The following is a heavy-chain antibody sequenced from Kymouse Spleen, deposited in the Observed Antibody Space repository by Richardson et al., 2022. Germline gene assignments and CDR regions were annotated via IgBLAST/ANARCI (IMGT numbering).Heavy chain of an antibody. CDR1: GFTFSGSA. V-gene: IGHV3-73*02. D-gene: IGHD1-1*01,IGHD1-7*01. CDR3: TRPSTGTPYYYYGMDV. J-gene: IGHJ6*02. CDR2: IRSKANSYAT. Sequence: EVQLVESGGGLVQPGGSLKLSCAASGFTFSGSAMHWVRQASGKGLEWVGRIRSKANSYATAYAASVKGRFTISRDDSKNTAYLQMNSLKTEDTAVYYCTRPSTGTPYYYYGMDVWGQGTTVTVSS.